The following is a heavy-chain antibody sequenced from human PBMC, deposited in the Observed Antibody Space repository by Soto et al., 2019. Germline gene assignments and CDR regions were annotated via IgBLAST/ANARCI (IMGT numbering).Heavy chain of an antibody. J-gene: IGHJ6*02. CDR1: GGSMTSYY. D-gene: IGHD6-13*01. CDR3: ANMKTYTSSWYDSYYYGLAV. V-gene: IGHV4-4*07. Sequence: SETLSLTCTVSGGSMTSYYWTWIRQPAGKGLEWIGRVYSSGGTHYNPSLKSRVTISLDTSKNQFSLRLLSVTDADTAIYYCANMKTYTSSWYDSYYYGLAVWGPGTTVTVS. CDR2: VYSSGGT.